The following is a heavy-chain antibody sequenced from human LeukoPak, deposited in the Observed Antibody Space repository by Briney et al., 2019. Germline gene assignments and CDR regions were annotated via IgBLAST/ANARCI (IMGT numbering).Heavy chain of an antibody. CDR3: ARDVNGMDV. CDR2: ISSSGSTI. V-gene: IGHV3-48*03. Sequence: PGGSLRLSCAASGFTFSSYEMNWVRQAPGKGLEWVSYISSSGSTIYYADSVKGRFTISRDNAKNSLYLQMNSPRAEDTAVYYCARDVNGMDVWGQGTTVTVSS. J-gene: IGHJ6*02. CDR1: GFTFSSYE.